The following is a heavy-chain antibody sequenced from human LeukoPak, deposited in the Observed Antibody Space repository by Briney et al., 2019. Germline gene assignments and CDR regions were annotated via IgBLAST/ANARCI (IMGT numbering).Heavy chain of an antibody. CDR1: GFIFSTYW. CDR2: ISSSSNYI. J-gene: IGHJ4*02. CDR3: ARVGGFGYCTSTSCPPEY. Sequence: GGSLRLSYAASGFIFSTYWMNWVRQAPGKGLEWVSSISSSSNYIYYADSVKGRFTISRDNAKNSLYLQMNSLRAEDTAVYYCARVGGFGYCTSTSCPPEYWGQGTLVTVSS. V-gene: IGHV3-21*01. D-gene: IGHD2-2*01.